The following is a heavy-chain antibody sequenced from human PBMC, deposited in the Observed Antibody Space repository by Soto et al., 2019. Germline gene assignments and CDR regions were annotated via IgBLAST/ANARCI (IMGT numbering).Heavy chain of an antibody. J-gene: IGHJ4*02. CDR2: ISAYNGNT. Sequence: SVKLTCKASGGLFSSNPISWVRQAPGQVLEGMGWISAYNGNTNYAQKLQGRVTMTTDTSTSTAYMELSGLKSDDTAVYYCATPTPLRGAMITNINFDFWGQGTPVTGSS. CDR1: GGLFSSNP. CDR3: ATPTPLRGAMITNINFDF. D-gene: IGHD3-10*01. V-gene: IGHV1-18*01.